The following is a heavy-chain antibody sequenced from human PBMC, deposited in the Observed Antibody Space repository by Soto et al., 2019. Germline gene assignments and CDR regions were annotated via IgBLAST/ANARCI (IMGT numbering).Heavy chain of an antibody. CDR2: IGISSSYI. V-gene: IGHV3-21*01. J-gene: IGHJ3*02. CDR1: EFTFSSYS. CDR3: TSTMAGLLDI. Sequence: GGSLRLSCAASEFTFSSYSMNWVRQAPGKGLEWVSSIGISSSYIYYADSVKGRFIISRDNAKNSLYLQMNSLRAEDTAVYYCTSTMAGLLDIWGQGTMVTVPS. D-gene: IGHD3-10*01.